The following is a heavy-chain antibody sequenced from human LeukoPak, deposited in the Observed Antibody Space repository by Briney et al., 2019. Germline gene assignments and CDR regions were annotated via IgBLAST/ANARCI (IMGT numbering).Heavy chain of an antibody. CDR2: IYSGGST. CDR3: ARDRGDCSSTSCYLSSDAFDI. CDR1: GFTVSSNY. J-gene: IGHJ3*02. D-gene: IGHD2-2*01. Sequence: GGSLRLSCAASGFTVSSNYMSWVRQAPGKGLEWVSVIYSGGSTYYADSVKGRFTISRDNSKNTLYLQMNSLRAEDTAVYYCARDRGDCSSTSCYLSSDAFDIWGQGTMVTVSS. V-gene: IGHV3-66*01.